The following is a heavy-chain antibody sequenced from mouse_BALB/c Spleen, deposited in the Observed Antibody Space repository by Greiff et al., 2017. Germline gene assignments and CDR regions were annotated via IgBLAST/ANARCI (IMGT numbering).Heavy chain of an antibody. J-gene: IGHJ4*01. CDR1: GFTFSSFG. CDR3: ARSPYYYGSSYEAMDY. CDR2: ISSGSSTI. V-gene: IGHV5-17*02. Sequence: EVKLVESGGGLVQPGGSRKLSCAASGFTFSSFGMHWVRQAPEKGLEWVAYISSGSSTIYYADTVKGRFTISRDNPKNTLFLQMTSLRSEDTAMYYCARSPYYYGSSYEAMDYWGQGTSVTVSS. D-gene: IGHD1-1*01.